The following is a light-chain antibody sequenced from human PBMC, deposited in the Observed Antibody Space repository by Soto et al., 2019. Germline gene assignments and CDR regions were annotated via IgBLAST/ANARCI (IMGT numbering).Light chain of an antibody. CDR3: QQYGNSPRGT. V-gene: IGKV3-15*01. J-gene: IGKJ5*01. CDR2: GAS. CDR1: HGVSSN. Sequence: EIAMTQSPATLSVSPGERATLSCRASHGVSSNLAWYQQKPGQAPRLLIFGASTRATGIPDRFSGSGSGTDFTLTISRLEPEDFAVYYCQQYGNSPRGTFGQGTRLEIK.